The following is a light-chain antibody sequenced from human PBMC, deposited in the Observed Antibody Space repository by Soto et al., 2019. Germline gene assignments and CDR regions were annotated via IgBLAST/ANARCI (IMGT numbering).Light chain of an antibody. J-gene: IGKJ2*01. Sequence: EIVMTQSPATLSVSPGERATLSCRASQSVSSNLAWYQQKPGQAPRLLIYGASTRATGIPARFRGSGSGTEFTLTIGSLQSEDFAVYYCQQYNNWPPEYTFGQGTKVEIK. CDR1: QSVSSN. CDR3: QQYNNWPPEYT. CDR2: GAS. V-gene: IGKV3-15*01.